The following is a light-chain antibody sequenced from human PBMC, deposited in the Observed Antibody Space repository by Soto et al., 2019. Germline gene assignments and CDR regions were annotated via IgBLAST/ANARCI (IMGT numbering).Light chain of an antibody. Sequence: EIVLTQSPGTLSLSPGERATLSCRASQSVSSNYLAWYQQKPGQAPRLLIYDASNRATGIPARFSGSGSGTDFTLTISSLEPEDFAVYYCQQRSNWTFGQGTKVDIK. CDR1: QSVSSNY. V-gene: IGKV3-11*01. J-gene: IGKJ1*01. CDR2: DAS. CDR3: QQRSNWT.